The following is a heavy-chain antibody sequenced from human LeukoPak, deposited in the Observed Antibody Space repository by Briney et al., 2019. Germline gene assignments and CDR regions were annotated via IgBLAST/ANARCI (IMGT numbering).Heavy chain of an antibody. CDR3: ARHGPSGSYSAGIVH. V-gene: IGHV5-51*01. CDR2: VYPDDSDT. CDR1: GYSFTTHW. J-gene: IGHJ4*02. Sequence: GESLKISCKGSGYSFTTHWIGWVRQMPGRGLEWIGIVYPDDSDTRYSPSFQGQVTTSADKSTSTAYLQWSSLKASDTAMYYCARHGPSGSYSAGIVHWGPGTLVTVSS. D-gene: IGHD1-26*01.